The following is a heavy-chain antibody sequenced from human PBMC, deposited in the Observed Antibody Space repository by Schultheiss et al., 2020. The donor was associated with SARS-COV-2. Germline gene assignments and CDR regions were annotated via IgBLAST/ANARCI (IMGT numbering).Heavy chain of an antibody. D-gene: IGHD2-21*02. CDR1: GGTFSSYA. Sequence: SVKVSCKASGGTFSSYAISWVRQAPGQGLEWMGGIIPIFGTANYAQKFQGRVTMTRDTSTSTVYMELSSLRSEDTAVYYCARGRLSPKAGPHIVVVTAPPGIDYWGQGTLVTVSS. V-gene: IGHV1-69*05. CDR2: IIPIFGTA. J-gene: IGHJ4*02. CDR3: ARGRLSPKAGPHIVVVTAPPGIDY.